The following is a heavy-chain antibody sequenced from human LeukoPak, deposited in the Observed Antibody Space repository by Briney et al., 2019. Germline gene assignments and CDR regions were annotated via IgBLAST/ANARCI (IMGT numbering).Heavy chain of an antibody. J-gene: IGHJ6*03. V-gene: IGHV3-7*01. D-gene: IGHD2-2*01. Sequence: GGSLRLSCAASGFTFSNYWMSWVRQAPGKGLEWVANIKQDGSEKYYVDSVKGRFTISRDNAKNSLYLQMNSLRAEDTAVYYCARDGPQPYYYYMDVWGKGTTVTVSS. CDR1: GFTFSNYW. CDR2: IKQDGSEK. CDR3: ARDGPQPYYYYMDV.